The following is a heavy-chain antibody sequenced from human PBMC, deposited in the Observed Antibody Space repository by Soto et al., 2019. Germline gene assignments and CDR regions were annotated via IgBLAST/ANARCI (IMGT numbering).Heavy chain of an antibody. D-gene: IGHD6-19*01. Sequence: QVQLVQSGAEVKKPGASVKVSCKASGYTFTGYYMHWVRQAPGQGLEWMGWINPNSGATNYAQKCQGRVTMTRDTSISKADMERLRLRSDDTALYYGARVRFRSSGLRDAFDIWGQGTLVTVSS. CDR2: INPNSGAT. V-gene: IGHV1-2*02. J-gene: IGHJ3*02. CDR1: GYTFTGYY. CDR3: ARVRFRSSGLRDAFDI.